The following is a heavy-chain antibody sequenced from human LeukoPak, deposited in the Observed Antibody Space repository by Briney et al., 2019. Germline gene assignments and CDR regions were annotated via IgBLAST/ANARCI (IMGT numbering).Heavy chain of an antibody. V-gene: IGHV3-9*01. CDR2: ITWHGRST. J-gene: IGHJ5*01. CDR1: GFIFDDFS. CDR3: TKATTRRAPAARIDS. Sequence: GGSLRLSCAASGFIFDDFSMFWVRQAPGKGLEWVSSITWHGRSTAYADSVRGRFSISRDNASNSLYLQMNSLRPEDTAFYYCTKATTRRAPAARIDSWGQGTLVTVSS. D-gene: IGHD6-13*01.